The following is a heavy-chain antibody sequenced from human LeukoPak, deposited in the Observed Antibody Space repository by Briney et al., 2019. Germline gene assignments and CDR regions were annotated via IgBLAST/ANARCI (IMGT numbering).Heavy chain of an antibody. CDR2: ISSSSSYI. Sequence: GGSLRLSCAASGFTFSSYGMSWVRQAPGKGLEWVSSISSSSSYIYYADSVKGRFTISRDNAKNSLYLQMNSLRAEDTAVYYCARPYCSSTSCLNWFDPWGQGTLVTVSS. V-gene: IGHV3-21*01. CDR1: GFTFSSYG. J-gene: IGHJ5*02. D-gene: IGHD2-2*01. CDR3: ARPYCSSTSCLNWFDP.